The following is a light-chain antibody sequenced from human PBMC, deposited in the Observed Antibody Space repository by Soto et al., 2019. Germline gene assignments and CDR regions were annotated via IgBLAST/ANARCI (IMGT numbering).Light chain of an antibody. V-gene: IGKV1-39*01. Sequence: DIQMTQSPSSLSASVGDRVTITCRASQSISSYLNWYQQKPGKAPKLLLYAASSLQSGVPSRFSCSGSGTDFTLTISSLQPEDFATYYCQQSYSTPPLTFGGGTKVEIK. CDR2: AAS. CDR1: QSISSY. J-gene: IGKJ4*01. CDR3: QQSYSTPPLT.